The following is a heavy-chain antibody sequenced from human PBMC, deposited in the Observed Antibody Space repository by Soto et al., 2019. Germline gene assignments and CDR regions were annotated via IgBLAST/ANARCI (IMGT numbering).Heavy chain of an antibody. CDR1: GFSVTTSGSS. Sequence: QITLKESGPALVKPTQTLTLTCTFSGFSVTTSGSSVGWIRQPPGKALEWLALIYWDDTQRYNPSLGRRLTITRDTSKNEVVLTMTTMDPVGTAIYYSAAKMTADGDFDLWGRGALITVSS. CDR3: AAKMTADGDFDL. J-gene: IGHJ2*01. V-gene: IGHV2-5*02. CDR2: IYWDDTQ. D-gene: IGHD2-21*02.